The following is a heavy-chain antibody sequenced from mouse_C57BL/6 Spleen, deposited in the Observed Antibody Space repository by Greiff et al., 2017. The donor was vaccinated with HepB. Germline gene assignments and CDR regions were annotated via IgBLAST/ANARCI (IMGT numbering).Heavy chain of an antibody. CDR2: IDPENGDT. V-gene: IGHV14-4*01. D-gene: IGHD2-3*01. CDR3: TRMLLRYFDV. Sequence: EVQLQQSGAELVRPGASVKLSCTASGFNIKDDYMHWVKQRPEQGLEWIGWIDPENGDTEYASKFQGKATITADTSSNTAYLQLSSLTSEDTAVYDCTRMLLRYFDVGGTGTTVTVSS. J-gene: IGHJ1*03. CDR1: GFNIKDDY.